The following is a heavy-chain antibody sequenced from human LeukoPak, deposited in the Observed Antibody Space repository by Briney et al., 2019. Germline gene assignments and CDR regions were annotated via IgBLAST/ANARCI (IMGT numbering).Heavy chain of an antibody. J-gene: IGHJ6*02. CDR2: IYTSGST. CDR1: GGSISSGSYY. CDR3: ARSLTRGYYYDMDV. Sequence: PSETLSLTFTVSGGSISSGSYYWSWIRQPAGKGLEWIGRIYTSGSTNYNPSLKSRVTISVDTSKNQFSLKLSSVTAADTAVYYCARSLTRGYYYDMDVWGQGTTVTVSS. V-gene: IGHV4-61*02. D-gene: IGHD1-14*01.